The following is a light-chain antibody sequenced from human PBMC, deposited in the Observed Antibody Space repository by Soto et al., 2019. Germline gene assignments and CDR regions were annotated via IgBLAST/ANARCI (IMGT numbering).Light chain of an antibody. V-gene: IGKV3-20*01. CDR2: GAS. CDR3: QQYGGSSYT. CDR1: QSVSSSN. Sequence: EVVLTQSPATLSLSPGERATLSCRASQSVSSSNLAWYQQKPGQAPRLLIYGASSRATGIPDRFSGSGSGTDFTLTISRLEPEDFAVYYCQQYGGSSYTFGQGTKVDIK. J-gene: IGKJ2*01.